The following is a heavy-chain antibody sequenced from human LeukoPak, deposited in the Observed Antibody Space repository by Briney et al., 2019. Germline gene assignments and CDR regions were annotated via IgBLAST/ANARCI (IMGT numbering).Heavy chain of an antibody. V-gene: IGHV3-21*01. J-gene: IGHJ6*02. CDR2: ISSSSSCI. CDR3: ARDVSVGGSYGSYGMDV. CDR1: GFTFSSYS. D-gene: IGHD1-26*01. Sequence: GGSLRLSCAASGFTFSSYSMNWVRQAPGKGLEWVSSISSSSSCIYYADSVKGRFTISRDNAKNSLYLQMNSLRAEDTAVYYCARDVSVGGSYGSYGMDVWGQGTTVTVSS.